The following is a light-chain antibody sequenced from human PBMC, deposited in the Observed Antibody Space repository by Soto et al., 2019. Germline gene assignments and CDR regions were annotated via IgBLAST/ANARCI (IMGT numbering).Light chain of an antibody. J-gene: IGLJ1*01. CDR1: SSDVGGYNY. CDR2: EVS. Sequence: QSALTQPASVSGSPGQSITISCTGTSSDVGGYNYVSWYQHHPGKAPRLLIYEVSNRPSGVSNRFSGSKSGNTASLTISGLQAEDETDYFCISYTSDSNPYVFGTGTKVTVL. CDR3: ISYTSDSNPYV. V-gene: IGLV2-14*01.